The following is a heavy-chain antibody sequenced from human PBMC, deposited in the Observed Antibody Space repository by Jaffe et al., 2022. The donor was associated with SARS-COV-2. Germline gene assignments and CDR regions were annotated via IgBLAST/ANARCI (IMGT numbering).Heavy chain of an antibody. CDR2: IYYSGST. CDR3: ARATPYYYYGMDV. V-gene: IGHV4-59*01. CDR1: GGSISSYY. Sequence: QVQLQESGPGLVKPSETLSLTCTVSGGSISSYYWSWIRQPPGKGLEWIGYIYYSGSTNYNPSLKSRVTISVDTSKNQFSLKLSSVTAADTAVYYCARATPYYYYGMDVWGQGTTVTVSS. D-gene: IGHD4-17*01. J-gene: IGHJ6*02.